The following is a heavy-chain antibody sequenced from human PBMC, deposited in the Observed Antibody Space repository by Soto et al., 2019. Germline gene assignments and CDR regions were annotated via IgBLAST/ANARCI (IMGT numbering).Heavy chain of an antibody. D-gene: IGHD5-18*01. Sequence: RASVKVSCKASGYTFTGYYMHWVRQAPGQGLEWMGWINPNSGGTNYAQKFQGRVTISVDTSKNQFSLRLSSVTAADTAVYYCARSLGSTADPPFYHYYYGMDVWGQGTTVTVSS. V-gene: IGHV1-2*02. CDR3: ARSLGSTADPPFYHYYYGMDV. CDR2: INPNSGGT. CDR1: GYTFTGYY. J-gene: IGHJ6*02.